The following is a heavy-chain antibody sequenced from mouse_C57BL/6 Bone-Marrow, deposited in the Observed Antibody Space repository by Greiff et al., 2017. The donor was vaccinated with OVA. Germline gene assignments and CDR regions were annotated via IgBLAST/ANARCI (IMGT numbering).Heavy chain of an antibody. D-gene: IGHD1-1*01. CDR2: IHPTSGST. CDR3: ARRPYGGAMDY. Sequence: QVQLQQPGAELVKPGASVKLSCKASGYTFTSYWMHWVKQRPGQGLEWIGMIHPTSGSTNYNEKFKSKATLTVDKSSSTAYMQLSSLTSEDSAVYYCARRPYGGAMDYWGQGTSVTVSS. CDR1: GYTFTSYW. J-gene: IGHJ4*01. V-gene: IGHV1-64*01.